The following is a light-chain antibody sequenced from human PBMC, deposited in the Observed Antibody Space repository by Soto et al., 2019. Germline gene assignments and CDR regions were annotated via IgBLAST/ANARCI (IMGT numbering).Light chain of an antibody. CDR2: AAS. V-gene: IGKV1D-8*03. J-gene: IGKJ1*01. Sequence: VLWLTQATSLLSVSTGDRETISCRMSQGISSYLAWYQQKPGLAPRLLIYAASSLQSGVPPRSSGSGSGTDFTLTISSLQPEDFATYFCQQTYSAPPTFGQGTNV. CDR1: QGISSY. CDR3: QQTYSAPPT.